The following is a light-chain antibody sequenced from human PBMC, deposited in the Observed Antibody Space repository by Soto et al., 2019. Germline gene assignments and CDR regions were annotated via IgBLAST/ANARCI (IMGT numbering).Light chain of an antibody. Sequence: QSALTQPASVSGSPGQSITISCTGTSSDVGGYNYVSWYQQHPGKAPKLMIYDVGNRPSGVSNRFSGSKSGNTASLTISGLQAEDEADYYCSSYTSGSTHVFGTGTKVTVL. CDR3: SSYTSGSTHV. V-gene: IGLV2-14*01. CDR1: SSDVGGYNY. J-gene: IGLJ1*01. CDR2: DVG.